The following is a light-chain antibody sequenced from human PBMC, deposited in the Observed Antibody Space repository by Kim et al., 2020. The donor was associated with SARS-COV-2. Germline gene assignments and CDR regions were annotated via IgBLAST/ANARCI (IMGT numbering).Light chain of an antibody. CDR3: QQFKSYPPT. J-gene: IGKJ1*01. V-gene: IGKV1-13*02. Sequence: AIQLTQSPSSLSASVGDRVTITCRASQDIGTSLAWFRQRPGKAPQLLMHGTSILESGVPSEFTGSGSGTDFTLTISSLQPEDFATYYCQQFKSYPPTFGQGTKVEIK. CDR1: QDIGTS. CDR2: GTS.